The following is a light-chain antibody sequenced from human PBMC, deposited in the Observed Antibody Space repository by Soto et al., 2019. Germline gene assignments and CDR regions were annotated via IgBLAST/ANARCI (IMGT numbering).Light chain of an antibody. J-gene: IGKJ1*01. Sequence: EIVLTQSPGTLSLSPGDRATLSCRASQSVRGSYLGWYQQQPGQAPMLLIYDASRRATGIPDRFSGSGSGTDFTLTISRLEPEDSAVYYCQQYGYSPGTFGQGTKVEIK. CDR1: QSVRGSY. CDR2: DAS. V-gene: IGKV3-20*01. CDR3: QQYGYSPGT.